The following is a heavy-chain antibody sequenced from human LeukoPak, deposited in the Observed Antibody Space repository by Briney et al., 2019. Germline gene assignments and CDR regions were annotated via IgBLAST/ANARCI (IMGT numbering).Heavy chain of an antibody. CDR3: ARFEWQLAAVDY. CDR1: GYTFTGHY. V-gene: IGHV1-2*02. D-gene: IGHD6-6*01. CDR2: INPNSGGT. J-gene: IGHJ4*02. Sequence: ASVKVSCKASGYTFTGHYMHWVRQAPGQGLEWMGWINPNSGGTNYAQKFQGRVTMTRDTSISTAYMELSRLRSDDTAVYYCARFEWQLAAVDYWGQGTLVTVSS.